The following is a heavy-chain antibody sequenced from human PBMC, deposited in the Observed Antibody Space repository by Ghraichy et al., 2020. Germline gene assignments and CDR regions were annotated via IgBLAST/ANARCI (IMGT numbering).Heavy chain of an antibody. Sequence: GGSLRLSCAASGFTVSSYDMSWVRQAPGKGLEWVSVISGGGSTYYSDSVKGRFTISRDNSRNTLYLQMNSLRGEDTAVYYCARSGFLWSGDSWGQGTLAAVSS. J-gene: IGHJ5*01. D-gene: IGHD2-21*01. CDR2: ISGGGST. V-gene: IGHV3-66*02. CDR1: GFTVSSYD. CDR3: ARSGFLWSGDS.